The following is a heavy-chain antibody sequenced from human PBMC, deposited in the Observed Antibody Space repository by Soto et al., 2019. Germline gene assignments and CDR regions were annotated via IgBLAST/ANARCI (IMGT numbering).Heavy chain of an antibody. CDR2: IIPIQGKA. CDR3: AKSLLFVDHGYMDV. J-gene: IGHJ6*03. V-gene: IGHV1-69*02. CDR1: GGSFTSYS. Sequence: QVQLVQSGAELKKHGSSVKVSCEASGGSFTSYSFTWVRQAPGQGLEWMGRIIPIQGKANYALKFQDRVTITADRSTRTVYMELTSLRPEDTAVYFCAKSLLFVDHGYMDVGGKGTTVTVSS. D-gene: IGHD2-21*01.